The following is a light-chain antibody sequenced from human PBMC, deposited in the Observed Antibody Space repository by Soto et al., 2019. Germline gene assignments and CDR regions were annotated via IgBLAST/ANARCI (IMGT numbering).Light chain of an antibody. J-gene: IGKJ1*01. CDR1: QSVSSSY. CDR3: QQYGLSPGT. V-gene: IGKV3-20*01. Sequence: EIVLTQSPGTLSLSPGERATLSCRASQSVSSSYLAWYQQKPGQAPRLLIYGALSRATSIPDRFSGSGSGTDITLTISRLEPENFAVYYCQQYGLSPGTFGQGTKVEIK. CDR2: GAL.